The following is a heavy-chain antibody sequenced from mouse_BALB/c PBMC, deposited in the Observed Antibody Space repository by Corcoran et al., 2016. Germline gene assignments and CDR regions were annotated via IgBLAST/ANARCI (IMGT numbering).Heavy chain of an antibody. V-gene: IGHV1-7*01. J-gene: IGHJ1*01. Sequence: QVQLQQSGAELAKPGASVKMSCKASGYTFTSYWMHWVKQRPGQGLEWIGYINPSTGYTEYNQKFKDKATLTADKSSSTAYMQLSSLTSEDSAVYYCATAYYGNYVDVWGAGTTVTVSS. CDR3: ATAYYGNYVDV. D-gene: IGHD2-10*01. CDR2: INPSTGYT. CDR1: GYTFTSYW.